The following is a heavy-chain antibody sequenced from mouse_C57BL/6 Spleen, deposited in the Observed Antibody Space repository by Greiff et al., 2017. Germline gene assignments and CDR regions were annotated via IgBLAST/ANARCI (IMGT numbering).Heavy chain of an antibody. J-gene: IGHJ4*01. CDR2: IDPSDSYT. V-gene: IGHV1-50*01. CDR1: GYTFPSYW. Sequence: QVQLQQPGAELLKPGASVKLSCKASGYTFPSYWMQWVKQRPGQGLEWIGEIDPSDSYTNYKQKFKGKATLTVATSSSTAYMQLSSLTSGDSAIFYCARELAMDYWGQGTSVTVSS. CDR3: ARELAMDY.